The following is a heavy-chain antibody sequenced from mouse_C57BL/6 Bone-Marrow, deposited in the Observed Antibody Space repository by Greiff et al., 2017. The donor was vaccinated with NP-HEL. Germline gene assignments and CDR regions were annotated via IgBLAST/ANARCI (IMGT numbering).Heavy chain of an antibody. CDR2: ISNLAYSI. Sequence: EVQLVESGGGLVQPGGSLKLSCAASGFTFSDYGMVWVRQAPRKGPEWVAFISNLAYSIYYADTVTGRFTISRENDKNTLYLEMSSLRSEDTAMYYCARRYYYGSSHYYAMDDWGQGTSVTVSS. J-gene: IGHJ4*01. D-gene: IGHD1-1*01. CDR1: GFTFSDYG. CDR3: ARRYYYGSSHYYAMDD. V-gene: IGHV5-15*04.